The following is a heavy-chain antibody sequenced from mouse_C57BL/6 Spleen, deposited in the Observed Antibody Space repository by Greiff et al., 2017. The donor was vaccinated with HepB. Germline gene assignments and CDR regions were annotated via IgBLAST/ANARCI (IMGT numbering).Heavy chain of an antibody. J-gene: IGHJ3*01. Sequence: VQLQQSGPELVKPGASVKISCKASGYTFSSSWMNWVKQRPGRGLEWIGRIYPGDGDTKYNGKFKGKATLTADKSSSTAYMQLSSLTSEDSAVYFCARGGSFAYWGQGTLVTVSA. V-gene: IGHV1-82*01. CDR3: ARGGSFAY. CDR1: GYTFSSSW. CDR2: IYPGDGDT.